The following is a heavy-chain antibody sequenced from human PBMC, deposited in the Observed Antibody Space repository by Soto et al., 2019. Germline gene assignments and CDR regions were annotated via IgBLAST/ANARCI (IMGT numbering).Heavy chain of an antibody. CDR3: AKDRFHALGPYEPADY. V-gene: IGHV3-48*01. Sequence: GGSLRLSCAASGFTFSSYSMNWVRQAPGKGLEWVSDISSSSSTTYYADSVKGRFTISRDNSKNTLYLQMNSLRAEDTAVYYCAKDRFHALGPYEPADYWGQGTLVTVSS. J-gene: IGHJ4*02. D-gene: IGHD3-3*01. CDR1: GFTFSSYS. CDR2: ISSSSSTT.